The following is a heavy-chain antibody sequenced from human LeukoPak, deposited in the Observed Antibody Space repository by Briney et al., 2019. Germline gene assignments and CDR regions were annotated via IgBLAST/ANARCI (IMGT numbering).Heavy chain of an antibody. CDR2: MSGSGGST. CDR1: GFTFSSYA. V-gene: IGHV3-23*01. J-gene: IGHJ4*02. CDR3: AKVPHFDFWRGYYSYLDQ. Sequence: PGGSLRLSCAASGFTFSSYAMTWVRQAPGKGLEWVSGMSGSGGSTYYADSVKGRFTISRDNSKNTLYLQMNSLRGEDTAVYYCAKVPHFDFWRGYYSYLDQWGQGTLVTVSS. D-gene: IGHD3-3*01.